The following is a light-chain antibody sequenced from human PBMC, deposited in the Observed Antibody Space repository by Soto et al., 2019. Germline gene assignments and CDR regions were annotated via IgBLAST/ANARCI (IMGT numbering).Light chain of an antibody. CDR3: QQYGSSPSPIP. Sequence: IVLTKSPCALSLSPGERATLSCRARQSVSSSYLAWYQQKPGQAPRLLIYGASSRATGIPDRFSGSGSGTDFSLTISRLEPEDFAVYYCQQYGSSPSPIPFGQGTLLEIK. J-gene: IGKJ5*01. CDR2: GAS. V-gene: IGKV3-20*01. CDR1: QSVSSSY.